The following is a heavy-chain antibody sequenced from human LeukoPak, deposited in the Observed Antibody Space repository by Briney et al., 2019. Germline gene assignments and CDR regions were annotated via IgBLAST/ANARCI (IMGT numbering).Heavy chain of an antibody. CDR1: GYTFTNYG. CDR2: ISAYNGNT. Sequence: APVKVSCKASGYTFTNYGISWVRQAPGQGLEWMGWISAYNGNTDYAQNLRGRLIMTTDTSTSTAYMELRSLRSDDTAVYYCARDSVDGSGTYYNDSPDYWGQGTLVTVSS. V-gene: IGHV1-18*01. CDR3: ARDSVDGSGTYYNDSPDY. D-gene: IGHD3-10*01. J-gene: IGHJ4*02.